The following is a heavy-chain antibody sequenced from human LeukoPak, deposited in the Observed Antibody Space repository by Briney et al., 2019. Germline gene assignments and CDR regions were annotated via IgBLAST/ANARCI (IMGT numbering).Heavy chain of an antibody. D-gene: IGHD6-13*01. CDR2: INPMLGIV. CDR3: ARDEIEAAGQFDS. Sequence: SVKVSCKASGGTFSSYTIDWVRQAPGQGLAWMGRINPMLGIVNYAQKFQGRVTITADKSTITASMELSGLRSEDTAVYFCARDEIEAAGQFDSWGRGTLVTVSS. CDR1: GGTFSSYT. J-gene: IGHJ4*02. V-gene: IGHV1-69*04.